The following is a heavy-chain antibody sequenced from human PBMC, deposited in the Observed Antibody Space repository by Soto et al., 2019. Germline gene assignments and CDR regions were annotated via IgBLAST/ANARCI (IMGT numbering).Heavy chain of an antibody. D-gene: IGHD3-22*01. CDR3: AKDPYYYDSSGPPLGMDV. J-gene: IGHJ6*02. V-gene: IGHV4-34*01. Sequence: SETLSLTCVVSGGSFSTYYYNWIRQSPGKGLEWIGEINHSGSNNYSPSLKSRVTMSLDTSKNQFSLKLTSVTAADTAVYYCAKDPYYYDSSGPPLGMDVWGQGTTVTVSS. CDR2: INHSGSN. CDR1: GGSFSTYY.